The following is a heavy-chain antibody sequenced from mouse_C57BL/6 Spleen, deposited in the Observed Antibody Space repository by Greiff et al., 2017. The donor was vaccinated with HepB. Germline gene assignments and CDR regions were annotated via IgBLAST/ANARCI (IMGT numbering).Heavy chain of an antibody. D-gene: IGHD1-1*01. J-gene: IGHJ1*03. CDR1: GYTFTDYN. CDR3: ARVYGSSYGYWYFDV. CDR2: INPNNGGT. V-gene: IGHV1-18*01. Sequence: VQLKESGPELVKPGASVKIPCKASGYTFTDYNMDWVKQSHGKSLEWIGDINPNNGGTIYNQKFKGKATLTVDKSSSTAYMELRSLTSEDTAVYYCARVYGSSYGYWYFDVWGTGTTVTVSS.